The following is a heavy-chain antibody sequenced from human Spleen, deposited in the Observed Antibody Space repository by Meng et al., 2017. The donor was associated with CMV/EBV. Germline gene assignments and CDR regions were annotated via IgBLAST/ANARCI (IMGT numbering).Heavy chain of an antibody. V-gene: IGHV3-23*01. D-gene: IGHD1-26*01. CDR3: AKDFNPSGSYSAFFDY. CDR1: GFIFSSYA. CDR2: ISGSGGST. J-gene: IGHJ4*02. Sequence: GGSLRLSCAASGFIFSSYAMSWVRQAPGKGLEWVSAISGSGGSTYYADSVKGRFTISRDNSRNTLFLQMNSLRAEDTAVYYCAKDFNPSGSYSAFFDYWGQGTLVTVSS.